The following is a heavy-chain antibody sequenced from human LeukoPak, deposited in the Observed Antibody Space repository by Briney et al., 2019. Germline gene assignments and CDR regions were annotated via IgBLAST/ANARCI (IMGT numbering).Heavy chain of an antibody. CDR3: ARPKNGYSYGYKDY. V-gene: IGHV3-30-3*01. Sequence: GGSLRLSCAASGFTFSSYAMHWVRQAPGKGLEWLAVISYDGSNKYYADSVKGRFTISRDNSKNTLYLQMNSLRAEDTAVYYCARPKNGYSYGYKDYWGQGTLVTVSS. J-gene: IGHJ4*02. CDR2: ISYDGSNK. CDR1: GFTFSSYA. D-gene: IGHD5-18*01.